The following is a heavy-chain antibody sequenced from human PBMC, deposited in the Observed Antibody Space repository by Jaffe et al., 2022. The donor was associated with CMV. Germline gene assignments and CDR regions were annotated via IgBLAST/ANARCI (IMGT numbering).Heavy chain of an antibody. V-gene: IGHV3-21*01. CDR3: ARDGSRLYYYDSSGPRPPYNYYYGMDV. Sequence: EVQLVESGGGLVKPGGSLRLSCAASGFTFSSYSMNWVRQAPGKGLEWVSSISSSSSYIYYADSVKGRFTISRDNAKNSLYLQMNSLRAEDTAVYYCARDGSRLYYYDSSGPRPPYNYYYGMDVWGQGTTVTVSS. CDR2: ISSSSSYI. CDR1: GFTFSSYS. D-gene: IGHD3-22*01. J-gene: IGHJ6*02.